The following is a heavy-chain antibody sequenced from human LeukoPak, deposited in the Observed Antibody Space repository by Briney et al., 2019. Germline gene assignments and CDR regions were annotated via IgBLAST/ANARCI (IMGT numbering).Heavy chain of an antibody. CDR3: AKDAAMVYFDC. CDR1: GFTFSSYG. V-gene: IGHV3-33*06. D-gene: IGHD5-18*01. Sequence: GGSLRLSCAASGFTFSSYGMHWVRKAPGKGLEWVAVIWYDGSNKYYADSVKGRFTISRDNSKNTLYLQMNSLRAEDTAVYYCAKDAAMVYFDCWGQGTLVTVSS. CDR2: IWYDGSNK. J-gene: IGHJ4*02.